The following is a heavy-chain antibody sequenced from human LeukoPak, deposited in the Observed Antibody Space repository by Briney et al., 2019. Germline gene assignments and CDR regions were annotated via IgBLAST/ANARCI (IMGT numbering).Heavy chain of an antibody. CDR3: ARGPLTVTRGFDP. CDR2: IHYSGST. D-gene: IGHD4-17*01. Sequence: SETLSLTCTVSGASISSSSYYWGWIRQSPGKGLEWIGSIHYSGSTYYNPSLKSRVTMSVDTSKNQFSLKLSSVTAADTAIYYCARGPLTVTRGFDPWGQGTLVTVSS. CDR1: GASISSSSYY. V-gene: IGHV4-39*07. J-gene: IGHJ5*02.